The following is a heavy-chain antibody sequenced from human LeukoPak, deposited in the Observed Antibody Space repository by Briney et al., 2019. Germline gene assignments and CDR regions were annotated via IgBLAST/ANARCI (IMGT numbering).Heavy chain of an antibody. CDR2: ISGSGGSS. CDR1: GFTFSSYA. V-gene: IGHV3-23*01. Sequence: TGGSLRLSCAASGFTFSSYAMSWVRQAPGKGLEWVSAISGSGGSSYYADSVKGRFTISRDNSKNTLYLQMNSLRAEDTAVYYCAKDREADRGWNFGYWGQGTLVTVSS. J-gene: IGHJ4*02. CDR3: AKDREADRGWNFGY. D-gene: IGHD6-19*01.